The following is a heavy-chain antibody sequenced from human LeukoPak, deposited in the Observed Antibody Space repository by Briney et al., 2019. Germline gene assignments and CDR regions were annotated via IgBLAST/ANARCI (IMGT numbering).Heavy chain of an antibody. CDR3: ARERAARVATYYYYGMDV. Sequence: SETLSLTCAVYGGSFSGYYWSWIRQPPGKELEWIGEINHSGSTNYNPSLKSRVTISVDTSKNQFSLKLSSVTAADTAVYYCARERAARVATYYYYGMDVWGKGTTVTVSS. CDR2: INHSGST. CDR1: GGSFSGYY. D-gene: IGHD5-12*01. V-gene: IGHV4-34*01. J-gene: IGHJ6*04.